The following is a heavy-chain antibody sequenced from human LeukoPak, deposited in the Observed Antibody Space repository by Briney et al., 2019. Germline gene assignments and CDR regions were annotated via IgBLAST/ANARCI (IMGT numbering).Heavy chain of an antibody. CDR3: ARVLTVTTWDYYYGMDV. J-gene: IGHJ6*02. CDR1: GGSISSYY. CDR2: IYYSGST. Sequence: SETLSLTCTVSGGSISSYYWSWIRQPPGKGLEWIGYIYYSGSTNYNPSLKSRVTISVDTSKSQFSLKLSSVTAADTAVYYCARVLTVTTWDYYYGMDVWGQGTTVTVSS. V-gene: IGHV4-59*01. D-gene: IGHD4-17*01.